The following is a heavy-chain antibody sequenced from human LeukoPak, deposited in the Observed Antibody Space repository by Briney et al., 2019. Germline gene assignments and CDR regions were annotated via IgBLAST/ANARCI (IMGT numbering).Heavy chain of an antibody. CDR1: GFTFTSYG. Sequence: GGSLRLTCVASGFTFTSYGMAWVRQAPGKRLEWVSGISGSGDATYYADSVKGRFTISRDNSKNTLYLQMNSLRVEEMAVYYCAKLRGPSSSSENNWFDPWGQGTLVTVSS. J-gene: IGHJ5*02. V-gene: IGHV3-23*01. D-gene: IGHD6-6*01. CDR3: AKLRGPSSSSENNWFDP. CDR2: ISGSGDAT.